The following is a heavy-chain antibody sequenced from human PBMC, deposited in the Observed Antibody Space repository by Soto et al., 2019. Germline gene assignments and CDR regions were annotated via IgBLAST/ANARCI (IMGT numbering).Heavy chain of an antibody. CDR3: ARDFAYDASAYYPTYLGY. Sequence: LRLSCAASGHTFSRYWKHCVRQAQGKGLLLVSRVNTDGSTKTFADSVKGRFTVSRDNAKNTLFLQMNSLRDEDTAIYYCARDFAYDASAYYPTYLGYWDRGTLVTVSS. J-gene: IGHJ4*02. CDR2: VNTDGSTK. CDR1: GHTFSRYW. D-gene: IGHD3-22*01. V-gene: IGHV3-74*01.